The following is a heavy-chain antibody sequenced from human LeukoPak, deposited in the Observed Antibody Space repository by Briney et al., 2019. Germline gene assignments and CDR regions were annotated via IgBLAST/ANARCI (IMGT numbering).Heavy chain of an antibody. V-gene: IGHV3-21*01. CDR1: GFTFSSYS. CDR3: ARDPGYCSSTSCYGGAFDI. CDR2: ISRSSSYI. D-gene: IGHD2-2*03. J-gene: IGHJ3*02. Sequence: PGGSLRLSCAASGFTFSSYSMNWVRQAPGKGLEWVSSISRSSSYIYYADSVKGRFTISRDNAKNSLYLQMNSLRAEDTAVYYCARDPGYCSSTSCYGGAFDIWGQGTMVTVSS.